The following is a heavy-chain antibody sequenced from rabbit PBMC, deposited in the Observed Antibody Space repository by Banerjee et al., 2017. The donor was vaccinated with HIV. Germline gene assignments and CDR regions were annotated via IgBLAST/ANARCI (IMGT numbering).Heavy chain of an antibody. V-gene: IGHV1S40*01. D-gene: IGHD6-1*01. Sequence: QSLEESGGDLVKPGASLTLTCTASGFSFSSNYYMCWVRQAPGKGLEWIACIYTGGNSNTYYASWVNGRFTISRSTSLNTVDLKMTSLTAADTATYFCARMTYYGYDPGAFNLWGPGTLVTVS. J-gene: IGHJ4*01. CDR3: ARMTYYGYDPGAFNL. CDR1: GFSFSSNYY. CDR2: IYTGGNSNT.